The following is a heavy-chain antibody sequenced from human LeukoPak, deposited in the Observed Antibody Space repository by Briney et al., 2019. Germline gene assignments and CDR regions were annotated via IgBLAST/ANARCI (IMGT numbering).Heavy chain of an antibody. CDR1: RYGFSSNL. J-gene: IGHJ4*02. D-gene: IGHD2-21*02. V-gene: IGHV5-51*01. CDR3: AYYPKMMWRGH. CDR2: IYPDNSDT. Sequence: GESLNISCESSRYGFSSNLIGWVRQMPGKGLEWMGIIYPDNSDTKYSPSFQGQVTISADKTISAAYLQWSSLKASDTAIYYCAYYPKMMWRGHWGQGTLVTVLS.